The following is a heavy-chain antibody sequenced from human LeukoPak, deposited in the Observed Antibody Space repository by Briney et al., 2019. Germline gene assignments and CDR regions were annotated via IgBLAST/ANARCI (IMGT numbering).Heavy chain of an antibody. CDR2: IYPGDSDT. Sequence: GESLKISCKGSGYSFTSNWIGWVRQMPGKGLEWMGIIYPGDSDTRYSPSFQGQVTISADKSISTAYLQWSSLKASDTAMYYCARRDYGDFRVFYTLFDYWGQGTLVTVSS. CDR1: GYSFTSNW. CDR3: ARRDYGDFRVFYTLFDY. J-gene: IGHJ4*02. V-gene: IGHV5-51*01. D-gene: IGHD4-17*01.